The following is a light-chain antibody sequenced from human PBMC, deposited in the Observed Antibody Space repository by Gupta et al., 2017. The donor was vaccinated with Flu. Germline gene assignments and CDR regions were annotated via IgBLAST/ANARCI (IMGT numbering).Light chain of an antibody. J-gene: IGLJ1*01. CDR3: QSYDSSLGGYV. V-gene: IGLV1-40*01. Sequence: QSVLTQPPSVSGAPGQRVTTSCTGSSSNIGADFAVHWYQQLPATAPKLLIYANNNRPSGVPDRFSGSKSGTSASLATTGLQAEDEADYYCQSYDSSLGGYVFGTGTKVTVL. CDR2: ANN. CDR1: SSNIGADFA.